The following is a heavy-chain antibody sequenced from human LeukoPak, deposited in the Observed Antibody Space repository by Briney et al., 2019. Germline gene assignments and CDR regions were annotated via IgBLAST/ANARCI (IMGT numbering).Heavy chain of an antibody. D-gene: IGHD6-13*01. V-gene: IGHV4-59*01. J-gene: IGHJ6*03. CDR3: ASSRDYYYMDV. CDR2: IYYSGST. Sequence: PSETLSLTCTVSGDSITNYYWNWIRQLPGKGLEWIGYIYYSGSTNYNPSLKSRVTTSVDTSKNQFSLNLSSVTAADTAVYYCASSRDYYYMDVWGKGTTVTVSS. CDR1: GDSITNYY.